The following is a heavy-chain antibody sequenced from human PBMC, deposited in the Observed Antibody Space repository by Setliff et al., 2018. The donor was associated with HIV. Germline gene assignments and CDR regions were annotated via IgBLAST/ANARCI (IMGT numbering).Heavy chain of an antibody. Sequence: ASVKVSCKASGGTFTTITWVRQAPGQGLEWMGIINPSGGSTTYAQKFQGRVTMTRDTSTSTVNMELSSLRSEDTAVYYCARGGYGSENLLFDFWGQGTLVTVSS. CDR2: INPSGGST. J-gene: IGHJ4*02. V-gene: IGHV1-46*01. CDR3: ARGGYGSENLLFDF. D-gene: IGHD3-10*01. CDR1: GGTFTT.